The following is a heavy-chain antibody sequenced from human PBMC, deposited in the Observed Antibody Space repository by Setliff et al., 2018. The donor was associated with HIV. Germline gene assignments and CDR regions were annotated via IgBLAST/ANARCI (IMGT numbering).Heavy chain of an antibody. CDR3: ARYYVWGSYRYIDY. D-gene: IGHD3-16*02. CDR2: IYPSGIT. V-gene: IGHV4-30-2*01. CDR1: GDSISSGAYS. Sequence: PSETLSLTCAVSGDSISSGAYSWSWIRQPRGKGLEFIGYIYPSGITYYTPSLKSRVTVSIDRSKNHFSLKLTSMTAADTAVYYCARYYVWGSYRYIDYWGQGTLVTVSS. J-gene: IGHJ4*02.